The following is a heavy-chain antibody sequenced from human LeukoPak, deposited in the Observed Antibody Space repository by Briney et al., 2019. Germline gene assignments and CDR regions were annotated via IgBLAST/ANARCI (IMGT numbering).Heavy chain of an antibody. CDR2: IIPIFGTA. Sequence: GASVKVSFKASGGTFSSYAISGVRQAPGQGLEWMGGIIPIFGTANYAQKFQGRVTITTDESTSTAYRELSSLRSEDTAVYYCARAGYSSSWYGPEVYYYYMDVWGKGTTVTVSS. D-gene: IGHD6-13*01. CDR1: GGTFSSYA. J-gene: IGHJ6*03. V-gene: IGHV1-69*05. CDR3: ARAGYSSSWYGPEVYYYYMDV.